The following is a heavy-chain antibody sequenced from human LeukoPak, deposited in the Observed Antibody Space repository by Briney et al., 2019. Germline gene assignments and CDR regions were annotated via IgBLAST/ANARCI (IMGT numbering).Heavy chain of an antibody. J-gene: IGHJ5*02. CDR2: INPDSGGT. CDR1: GGTFSSYT. Sequence: ASVKVSCKASGGTFSSYTISWVRQAPGQGLEWMGRINPDSGGTNYAQNFQGRVTMTRDTSINTAYMELTRLTSDDTAVYYCARPYSSGRSENWFGPWGQGTLVTVSS. D-gene: IGHD6-19*01. V-gene: IGHV1-2*06. CDR3: ARPYSSGRSENWFGP.